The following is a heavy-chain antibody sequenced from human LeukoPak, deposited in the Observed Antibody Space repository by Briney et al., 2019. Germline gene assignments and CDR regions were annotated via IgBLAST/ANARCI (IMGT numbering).Heavy chain of an antibody. CDR3: ARCRGDCYTRERGSGGFDI. CDR2: ISYDGSKK. Sequence: HPGGSLRLSCAASGFTFSSYAIHWVRQAPGKGLEWVAVISYDGSKKFYADSVQGRFTISRDNSKSTLYLQTNSLRAEDTAVYYCARCRGDCYTRERGSGGFDIWGQGTRVTVSS. V-gene: IGHV3-30-3*01. D-gene: IGHD2-21*02. J-gene: IGHJ3*02. CDR1: GFTFSSYA.